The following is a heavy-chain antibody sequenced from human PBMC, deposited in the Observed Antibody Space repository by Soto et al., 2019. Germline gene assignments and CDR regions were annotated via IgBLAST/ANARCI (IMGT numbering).Heavy chain of an antibody. V-gene: IGHV1-18*01. CDR2: LSVLNPNT. CDR3: ARERGKFYYTYSYDRSGVFDS. J-gene: IGHJ4*02. Sequence: GASVKVSCKASGYTFTNYGISWIRQAPGQGLEWMGWLSVLNPNTHYAQKFQGRVTMTRDTSTTTAYLELRSLRSDDTAIYYCARERGKFYYTYSYDRSGVFDSCGQGTLVTVSS. D-gene: IGHD3-22*01. CDR1: GYTFTNYG.